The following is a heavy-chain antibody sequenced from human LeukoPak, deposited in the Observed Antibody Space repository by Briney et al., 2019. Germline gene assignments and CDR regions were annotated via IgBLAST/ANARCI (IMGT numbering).Heavy chain of an antibody. V-gene: IGHV3-23*01. CDR3: ANQGVDFWSAIDY. Sequence: GGSLRLSCAASGFTFTTYTMSWVRQAPGKGLAWVSAISSSGGSTYYADSVKGQFTISRDNSKNTLYLQMNSLRAEDTAVYYCANQGVDFWSAIDYWGQGTQVTVSS. CDR2: ISSSGGST. J-gene: IGHJ4*02. D-gene: IGHD3-3*01. CDR1: GFTFTTYT.